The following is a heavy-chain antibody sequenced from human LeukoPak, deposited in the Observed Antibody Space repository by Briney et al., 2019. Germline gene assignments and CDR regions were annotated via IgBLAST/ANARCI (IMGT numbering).Heavy chain of an antibody. CDR1: GGTFSSYT. CDR3: ARDLGIAAAGTYY. J-gene: IGHJ4*02. Sequence: PVKVSCKASGGTFSSYTISWVRQAPGQGHEWMGRIIPILGIANYAQKFQGRVTITADKSTSTAYMELSSLRSEDTAVYYCARDLGIAAAGTYYWGQGTLVTVSS. CDR2: IIPILGIA. D-gene: IGHD6-13*01. V-gene: IGHV1-69*04.